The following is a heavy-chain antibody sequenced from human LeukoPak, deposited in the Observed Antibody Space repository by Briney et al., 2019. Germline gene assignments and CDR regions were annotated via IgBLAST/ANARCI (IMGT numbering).Heavy chain of an antibody. Sequence: SETLSLTCAVYGGSFSGYYWSWIRQPPGKGLEWIGEINHSGSTNYNPSLKSRVTISVDTSKNQFSLELSSVTAADTAVYYCARSFTWLVNFDYWGQGTLVTVSS. CDR1: GGSFSGYY. D-gene: IGHD3-16*01. V-gene: IGHV4-34*01. J-gene: IGHJ4*02. CDR3: ARSFTWLVNFDY. CDR2: INHSGST.